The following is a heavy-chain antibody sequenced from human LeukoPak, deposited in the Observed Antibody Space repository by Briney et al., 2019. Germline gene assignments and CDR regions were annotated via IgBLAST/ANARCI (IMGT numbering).Heavy chain of an antibody. CDR3: ARAGSSAYLIDY. CDR1: GGSISSYY. D-gene: IGHD3-22*01. V-gene: IGHV4-59*01. J-gene: IGHJ4*02. Sequence: PSETLSLTCTVSGGSISSYYWSWIRQPPGKGLEWIGYIYYSGSTNYNPSLKSRVTISVDTPKNQFSLKLTSVTAADTAVYYCARAGSSAYLIDYWGQGTLVTVSS. CDR2: IYYSGST.